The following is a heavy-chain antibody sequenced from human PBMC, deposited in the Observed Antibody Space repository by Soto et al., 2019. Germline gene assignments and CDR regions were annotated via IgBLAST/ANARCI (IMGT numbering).Heavy chain of an antibody. CDR2: INAGNGNT. CDR3: ARDPGYSYGYN. J-gene: IGHJ4*02. V-gene: IGHV1-3*01. D-gene: IGHD5-18*01. CDR1: GYTFTSYA. Sequence: QVQLVQSGAEVKKPGASVKVSCKASGYTFTSYAMHWVRQAPGQRLEWMGWINAGNGNTKYAQKFQGRVTITRDTSASTAYMELSTVRSEDTAVYSCARDPGYSYGYNWGQGTLVTVAS.